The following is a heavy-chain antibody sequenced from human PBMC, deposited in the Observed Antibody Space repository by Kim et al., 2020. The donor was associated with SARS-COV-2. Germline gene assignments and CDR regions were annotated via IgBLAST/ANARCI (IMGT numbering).Heavy chain of an antibody. CDR2: FDPEDGET. Sequence: ASVKVSCKVSGYTLTELSMHWVRQAPGKGLEWMGGFDPEDGETIYAQKFQGRVTMTEDTSTDTAYMELSSLRSEDTAVYYCATAPPYCSGGSCHNWFDPWGQGTLVTVSS. V-gene: IGHV1-24*01. J-gene: IGHJ5*02. CDR3: ATAPPYCSGGSCHNWFDP. CDR1: GYTLTELS. D-gene: IGHD2-15*01.